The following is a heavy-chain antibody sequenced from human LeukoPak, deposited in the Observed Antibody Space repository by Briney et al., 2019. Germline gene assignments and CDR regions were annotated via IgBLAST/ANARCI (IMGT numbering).Heavy chain of an antibody. Sequence: SETLSLTCAVYGASLHNYYWSWIRQSPGKGLEWLGEGNHNGGTKYNPSLKSRVTISADSSRNQFSLKLSSVTAADTAVYYCARVFTPLWAFDIWGQGAMVTVSS. J-gene: IGHJ3*02. V-gene: IGHV4-34*01. CDR1: GASLHNYY. D-gene: IGHD2-21*01. CDR2: GNHNGGT. CDR3: ARVFTPLWAFDI.